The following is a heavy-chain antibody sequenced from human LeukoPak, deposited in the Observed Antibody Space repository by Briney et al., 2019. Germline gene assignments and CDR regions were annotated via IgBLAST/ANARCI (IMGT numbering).Heavy chain of an antibody. D-gene: IGHD3-16*01. J-gene: IGHJ4*02. Sequence: NTSETLSLTCAVSDYSSSSGYFWGRIRQPPGKGLEWIGSIHHSGSTFYNPSLRSRVTISVDTSKNQFSLMLSSVTAADTAVYSCARVLGGAPDYWGQGTLVTVSS. CDR1: DYSSSSGYF. V-gene: IGHV4-38-2*01. CDR2: IHHSGST. CDR3: ARVLGGAPDY.